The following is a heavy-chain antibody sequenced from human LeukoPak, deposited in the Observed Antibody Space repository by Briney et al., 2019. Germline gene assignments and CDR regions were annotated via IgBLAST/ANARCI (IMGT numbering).Heavy chain of an antibody. CDR3: AGYSSSWYGLNFDY. V-gene: IGHV3-23*01. J-gene: IGHJ4*02. Sequence: GVSLRLSCAASGFTFSSYAMSWVRQAPGKGLEWVSAISGSGGSTYYADSVKGRFTISRDNSKNTLYLQMNSLRAEDTAVYYCAGYSSSWYGLNFDYWGQGTLVTVSS. D-gene: IGHD6-13*01. CDR1: GFTFSSYA. CDR2: ISGSGGST.